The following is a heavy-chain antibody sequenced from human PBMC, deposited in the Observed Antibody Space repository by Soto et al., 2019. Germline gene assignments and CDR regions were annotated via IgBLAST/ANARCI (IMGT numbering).Heavy chain of an antibody. J-gene: IGHJ4*02. Sequence: EVQLVESGGGLVQPGGSLRLSCAASGFTFSIFSMNWVRHAPGKGLEWVAYITGSSSTIYYADSVKGRFTISRDNAKNSMFLHMNRLRAEDTAVYYCARDGSNGYDDYWGQGTQVTVSS. CDR3: ARDGSNGYDDY. V-gene: IGHV3-48*01. CDR2: ITGSSSTI. D-gene: IGHD5-12*01. CDR1: GFTFSIFS.